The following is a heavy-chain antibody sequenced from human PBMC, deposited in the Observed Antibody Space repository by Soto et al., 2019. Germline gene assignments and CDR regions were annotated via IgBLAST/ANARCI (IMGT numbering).Heavy chain of an antibody. CDR3: ARDVYSGYDPNFEY. Sequence: ASVKVSCKASGYTFTSYAMHWVPQAPGQRLEWMGWINAGNGNTKYSQKFQGRVTITRDTFASTAYMELSSLRSEDTAVYYCARDVYSGYDPNFEYWDQGTLVTVSS. J-gene: IGHJ4*02. CDR1: GYTFTSYA. D-gene: IGHD5-12*01. V-gene: IGHV1-3*01. CDR2: INAGNGNT.